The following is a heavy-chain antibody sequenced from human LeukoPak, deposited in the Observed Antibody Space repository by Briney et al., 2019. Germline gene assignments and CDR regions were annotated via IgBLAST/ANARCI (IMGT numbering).Heavy chain of an antibody. D-gene: IGHD2-2*01. CDR1: GFTFSSYA. CDR3: ATYSSSNGREFQY. CDR2: VTGSGSST. V-gene: IGHV3-23*01. J-gene: IGHJ1*01. Sequence: GGSLRLSCAASGFTFSSYAMSWVRQAPGKGLEWVSAVTGSGSSTYYADSVKGRFTISRDNAKNSLYLQMNSLRAEDTAVYYCATYSSSNGREFQYWGQGTLVTVSS.